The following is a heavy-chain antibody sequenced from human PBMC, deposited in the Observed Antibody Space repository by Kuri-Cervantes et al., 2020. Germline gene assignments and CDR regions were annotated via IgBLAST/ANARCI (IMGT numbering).Heavy chain of an antibody. CDR1: GASISSSSYH. CDR3: ARMEYQLPHQANWFDP. J-gene: IGHJ5*02. V-gene: IGHV4-39*01. CDR2: IYYSGNT. Sequence: GSRRLPCPLSGASISSSSYHWGWIRQPPGKGLGWIWSIYYSGNTYYNPSLKSRVTISADSSKNQFSLKLSSVTAEHTAVYYCARMEYQLPHQANWFDPWGQGTLVTVSS. D-gene: IGHD2-2*01.